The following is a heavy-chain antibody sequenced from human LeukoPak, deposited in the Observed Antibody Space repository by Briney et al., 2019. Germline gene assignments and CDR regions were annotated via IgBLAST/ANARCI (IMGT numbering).Heavy chain of an antibody. J-gene: IGHJ6*02. Sequence: GASVKVSCKASGYTFTGYYMHWVRQATGQGLEWMGCINPNSGGTNYAQKFQGRVTMTRDTSISTAYMELSWLRSDDTAVYYCARGPRSYYGSGSLGYYYYYGMDVWGQGTTVTVSS. V-gene: IGHV1-2*02. CDR3: ARGPRSYYGSGSLGYYYYYGMDV. D-gene: IGHD3-10*01. CDR1: GYTFTGYY. CDR2: INPNSGGT.